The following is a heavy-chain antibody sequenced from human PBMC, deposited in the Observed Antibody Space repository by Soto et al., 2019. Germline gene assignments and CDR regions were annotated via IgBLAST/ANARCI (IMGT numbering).Heavy chain of an antibody. Sequence: KGLEWMGIIYPGDSDTRYSPSFQGQVTISADKSISTAYLQWSSLKASDTAMYYCARIQGYCSSTSCYTYYYYYMDVWGKGTTVTVSS. CDR2: IYPGDSDT. J-gene: IGHJ6*03. V-gene: IGHV5-51*01. D-gene: IGHD2-2*02. CDR3: ARIQGYCSSTSCYTYYYYYMDV.